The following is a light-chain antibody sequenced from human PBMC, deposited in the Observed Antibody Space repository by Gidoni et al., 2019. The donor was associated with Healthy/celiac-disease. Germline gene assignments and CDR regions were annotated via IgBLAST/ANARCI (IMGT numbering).Light chain of an antibody. CDR2: KDS. CDR1: ALPKQY. V-gene: IGLV3-25*03. J-gene: IGLJ2*01. Sequence: SYELTQPPSVSVSPGQTARITCSGDALPKQYAYWYQQKPGQAPVLVIYKDSERPSGIPERFAGSSSVTTVTLTISGVQAEDESVYYCQSSDSSGTYVVFGGGTTLTVL. CDR3: QSSDSSGTYVV.